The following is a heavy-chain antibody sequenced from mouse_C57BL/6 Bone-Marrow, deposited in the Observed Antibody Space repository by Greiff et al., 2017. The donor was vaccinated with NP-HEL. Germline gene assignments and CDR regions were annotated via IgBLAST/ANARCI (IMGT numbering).Heavy chain of an antibody. CDR1: GFTFSSYG. CDR2: ISSGGSYT. V-gene: IGHV5-6*01. Sequence: EVQVVESGGDLVKPGGSLKLSCAASGFTFSSYGLSWVRQTPDKRLAWVATISSGGSYTYYPDSVKGRFTISSVNAKNTLYLQISILKSEQTAMYYCASPYDYDVAWFAYWGQGTLVTVSA. J-gene: IGHJ3*01. D-gene: IGHD2-4*01. CDR3: ASPYDYDVAWFAY.